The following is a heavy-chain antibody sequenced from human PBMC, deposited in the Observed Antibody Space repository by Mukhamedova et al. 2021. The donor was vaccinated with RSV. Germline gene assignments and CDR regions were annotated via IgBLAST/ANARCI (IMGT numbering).Heavy chain of an antibody. CDR3: VRADSGYEAFDY. CDR2: IYYSGST. J-gene: IGHJ4*02. D-gene: IGHD5-12*01. V-gene: IGHV4-59*01. Sequence: GLEWIGYIYYSGSTNYNPSLKSRVTISVDTSKNQFSLKLSSVTAADTAVYYCVRADSGYEAFDYWGQGTLVTVSS.